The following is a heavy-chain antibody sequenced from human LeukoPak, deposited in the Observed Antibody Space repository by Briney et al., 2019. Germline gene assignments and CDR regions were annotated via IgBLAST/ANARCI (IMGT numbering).Heavy chain of an antibody. CDR2: INTDGSST. J-gene: IGHJ1*01. D-gene: IGHD2-2*01. CDR1: GFTFSSYW. Sequence: GGSLRLSCAASGFTFSSYWMHWVRQAPGKGLVWVSRINTDGSSTSYADSVKGRFTISRDNSKNTLYLQMNSLRAEDTAVYYCAKDSSRYCSSTSCPFYFQHWGQGTLVTVSS. V-gene: IGHV3-74*01. CDR3: AKDSSRYCSSTSCPFYFQH.